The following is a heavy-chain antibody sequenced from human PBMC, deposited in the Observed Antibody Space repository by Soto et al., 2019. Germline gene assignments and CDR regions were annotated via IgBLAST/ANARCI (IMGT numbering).Heavy chain of an antibody. J-gene: IGHJ6*02. Sequence: QMQLVQSGPEVKKPGTSVKVSCKASGFTFIGSVMQWVRQARGQRLEWIGWIVVGSGNTNYAQKFQERVTITRDMSTSTAYMELSSLRSEDTAVYYCAAGGVVAPDYYYGMDVWGQGTTVTVSS. CDR3: AAGGVVAPDYYYGMDV. CDR2: IVVGSGNT. CDR1: GFTFIGSV. V-gene: IGHV1-58*02. D-gene: IGHD2-15*01.